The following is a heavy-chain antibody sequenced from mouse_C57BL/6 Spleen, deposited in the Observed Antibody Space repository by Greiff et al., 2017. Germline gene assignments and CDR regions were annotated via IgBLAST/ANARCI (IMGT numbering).Heavy chain of an antibody. CDR2: IWRGGST. CDR1: GFSLTSYG. V-gene: IGHV2-5*01. J-gene: IGHJ4*01. CDR3: AKKRSSPTSGSSPFYAMDY. Sequence: QVQLQQSGPGLVQPSQSLSITCTVSGFSLTSYGVHWVRQSPGKGLEWLGVIWRGGSTDYNAAFMSRLSITKDNSKSQVFFKMNSLQADDTAIYYCAKKRSSPTSGSSPFYAMDYWGQGTSVTVSS. D-gene: IGHD1-1*01.